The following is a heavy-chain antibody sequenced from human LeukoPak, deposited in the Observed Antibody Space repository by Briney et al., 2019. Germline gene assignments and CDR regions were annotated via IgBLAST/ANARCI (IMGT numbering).Heavy chain of an antibody. CDR2: INPNSGGT. Sequence: GASVKVSCKASGYTFTGYYMHWVRQAPGQGLEWMGWINPNSGGTNYAQKFQGRVTMTRDTSISTAYMELSRLRSDDTAVYYCARDFWATYGSGSYYYFDYWGQGTLVTVSS. V-gene: IGHV1-2*02. J-gene: IGHJ4*02. CDR1: GYTFTGYY. CDR3: ARDFWATYGSGSYYYFDY. D-gene: IGHD3-10*01.